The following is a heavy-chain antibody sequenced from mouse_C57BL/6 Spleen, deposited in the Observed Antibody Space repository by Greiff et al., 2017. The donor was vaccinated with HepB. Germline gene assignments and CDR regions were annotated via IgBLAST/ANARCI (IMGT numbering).Heavy chain of an antibody. CDR2: IYPGSGST. CDR3: ARRGYDYYYFDY. CDR1: GYTFTSYW. Sequence: VQLQQPGAELVKPGASVKMSCKASGYTFTSYWITWVKQRPGQGLEWIGDIYPGSGSTNYNEKFKSKATLTVDTSSSTAYMQLSSLTSEDSAVYYCARRGYDYYYFDYWGQGTTLTVSS. D-gene: IGHD2-4*01. J-gene: IGHJ2*01. V-gene: IGHV1-55*01.